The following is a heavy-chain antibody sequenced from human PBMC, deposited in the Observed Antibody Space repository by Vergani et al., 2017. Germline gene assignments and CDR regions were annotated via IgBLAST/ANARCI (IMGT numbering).Heavy chain of an antibody. J-gene: IGHJ5*02. Sequence: QVQLVESGGGVVQPGRSLRLSCAASGFTFSTSGMHWVRQAPGKGLEWLTLIWYDGSIEYYADSVKGRFTISRDNSKNTLYLQMSSLRSEDTAVYYCARSGPIVRGVIGWFDPWGQGTLVTVSS. CDR2: IWYDGSIE. CDR3: ARSGPIVRGVIGWFDP. V-gene: IGHV3-33*01. D-gene: IGHD3-10*01. CDR1: GFTFSTSG.